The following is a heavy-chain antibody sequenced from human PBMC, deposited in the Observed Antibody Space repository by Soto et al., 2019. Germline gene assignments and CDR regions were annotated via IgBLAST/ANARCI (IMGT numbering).Heavy chain of an antibody. CDR2: IYYSGST. CDR3: ARDADYGGSRGGMDV. Sequence: VRLEESGPGLVKPSETLSLICSVSGGSVNNANYFWNWIRHHPENGLEWIGYIYYSGSTRYNPSFKTRATLSIDTSKNQFSLRLNSVTVADTAVYFGARDADYGGSRGGMDVWGRGTTVTVSS. D-gene: IGHD4-17*01. CDR1: GGSVNNANYF. V-gene: IGHV4-31*03. J-gene: IGHJ6*02.